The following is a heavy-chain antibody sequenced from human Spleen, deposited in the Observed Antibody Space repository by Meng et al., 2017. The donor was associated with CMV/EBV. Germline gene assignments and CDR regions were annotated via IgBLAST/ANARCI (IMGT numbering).Heavy chain of an antibody. Sequence: YSFTIYWIGWVRQMPGKGLEWMGIIYPGDSDTRYSPSFQGQVTISADKSISTAYLQWSSLKASDTAMYYCATYLSLGSSRIVMGFDYWGQGTLVTVSS. V-gene: IGHV5-51*01. D-gene: IGHD2/OR15-2a*01. J-gene: IGHJ4*02. CDR1: YSFTIYW. CDR2: IYPGDSDT. CDR3: ATYLSLGSSRIVMGFDY.